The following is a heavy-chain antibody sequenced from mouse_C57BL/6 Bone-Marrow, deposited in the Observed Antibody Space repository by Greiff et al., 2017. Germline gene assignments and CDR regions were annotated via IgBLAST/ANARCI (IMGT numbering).Heavy chain of an antibody. J-gene: IGHJ1*03. CDR1: GFSLTSYG. CDR3: ARHKDDGYWYFDV. D-gene: IGHD2-3*01. V-gene: IGHV2-6-1*01. Sequence: VNLVESGPGLVAPSQSLSITCTVSGFSLTSYGVHWVRQPPGTGLEWLVVIWSDGSTTYNSALKSRLSISKDNSKSQVFLKMNSLQTDDTAMYXFARHKDDGYWYFDVWGTGTTVTVSS. CDR2: IWSDGST.